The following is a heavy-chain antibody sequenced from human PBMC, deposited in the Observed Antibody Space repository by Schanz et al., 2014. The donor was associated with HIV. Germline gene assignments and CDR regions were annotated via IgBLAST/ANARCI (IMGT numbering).Heavy chain of an antibody. D-gene: IGHD6-19*01. J-gene: IGHJ4*02. CDR1: GFSFSNYW. CDR2: MRGSDDST. Sequence: VQLVESGGGVVQPGRSLRLSCAASGFSFSNYWMYWVRQAPGKGLEWVSGMRGSDDSTFYADSVKGRFTISRDNSKNTLYSQMNSLRAEDTAIYYCAKTSYGWYFDYWGQGTLVTVSS. V-gene: IGHV3-23*04. CDR3: AKTSYGWYFDY.